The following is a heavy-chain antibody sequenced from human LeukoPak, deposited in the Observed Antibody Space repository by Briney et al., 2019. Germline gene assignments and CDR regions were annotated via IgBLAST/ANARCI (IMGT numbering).Heavy chain of an antibody. Sequence: ASVRVSCKASGYPFSAHFLNWVRQAPGQGLEWMGNIDTTTGNPRYAQDFTGRFVFSLDTSVSTAYLQITSLKADDTAAYYCVRGTPTPGMDYWGQGTQVTVSS. CDR2: IDTTTGNP. CDR3: VRGTPTPGMDY. V-gene: IGHV7-4-1*02. D-gene: IGHD3-10*01. J-gene: IGHJ4*02. CDR1: GYPFSAHF.